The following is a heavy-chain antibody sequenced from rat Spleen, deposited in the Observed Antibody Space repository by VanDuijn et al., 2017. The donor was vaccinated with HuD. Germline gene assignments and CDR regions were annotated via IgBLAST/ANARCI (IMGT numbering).Heavy chain of an antibody. CDR3: ARSDGVHYYLPFAD. D-gene: IGHD1-12*02. Sequence: EVQLQESGPGLVKPSQSLSLTCSVTDYSITSNYWGWIRKFPGNKMEWMGFITYSGTTTYNPSLKSRISITLDTSKNQFFLQVNSVTAEDTATYYCARSDGVHYYLPFADWGQGTLVTVSS. CDR2: ITYSGTT. CDR1: DYSITSNY. J-gene: IGHJ3*01. V-gene: IGHV3-1*01.